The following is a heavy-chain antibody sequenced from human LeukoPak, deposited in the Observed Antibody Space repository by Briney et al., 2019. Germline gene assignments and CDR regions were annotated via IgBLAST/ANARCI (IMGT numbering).Heavy chain of an antibody. J-gene: IGHJ1*01. D-gene: IGHD4-23*01. CDR1: GFTFSSYG. V-gene: IGHV3-33*06. CDR2: IWYDGSNK. CDR3: AKEKFSGGNFHLRYFQP. Sequence: PGGSLRLSCAASGFTFSSYGMHWVRQAPGKGLEWVAVIWYDGSNKYYADSVKGRFTISRDNSKNTLYLQMNSLRAEDTAVYYCAKEKFSGGNFHLRYFQPWGQGTLVTVSS.